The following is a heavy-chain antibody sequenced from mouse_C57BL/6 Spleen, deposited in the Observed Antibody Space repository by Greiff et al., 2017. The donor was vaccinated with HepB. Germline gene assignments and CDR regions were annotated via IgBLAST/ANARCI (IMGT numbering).Heavy chain of an antibody. J-gene: IGHJ4*01. CDR2: IYPSDSET. D-gene: IGHD3-3*01. Sequence: VQLQQSGAELVRPGSSVKLSCKASGYTFTSYWMDWVKQRPGQGLEWIGNIYPSDSETHYNQKFKDKATLTVDKSSSTAYMQLSSLTSEDSAVYYGARSGTGAMDYWGQGTSVTVSS. CDR1: GYTFTSYW. CDR3: ARSGTGAMDY. V-gene: IGHV1-61*01.